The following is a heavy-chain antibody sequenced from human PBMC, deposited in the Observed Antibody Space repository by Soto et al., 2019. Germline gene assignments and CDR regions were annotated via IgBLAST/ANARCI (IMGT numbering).Heavy chain of an antibody. CDR3: ARVTGSPPDYCDWYFDY. J-gene: IGHJ4*02. V-gene: IGHV4-30-4*01. Sequence: PSETLYRTCSVSGGSISSGDYYWSWIRQPPGKGLEWIGYIYYSGSTYYNPSLKSRVTIAVDTSKNQFSLSLSSVTAADTAVHYCARVTGSPPDYCDWYFDYWGQGTLVTVCS. D-gene: IGHD4-17*01. CDR1: GGSISSGDYY. CDR2: IYYSGST.